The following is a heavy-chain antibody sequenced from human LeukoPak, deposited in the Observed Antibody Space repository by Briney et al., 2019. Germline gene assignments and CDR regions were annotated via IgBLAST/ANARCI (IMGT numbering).Heavy chain of an antibody. J-gene: IGHJ5*02. V-gene: IGHV3-23*01. CDR1: GFTFSSYA. Sequence: PGGSLRLSCAASGFTFSSYAMSWVRQAPGQGLEWVSAITGTGGSTYYADSVKGRFTISRDNSKNTLYLQMNSLRAEDTAVYYCATRGYCSGTSCYAPQPWGQGTLVTVSS. CDR3: ATRGYCSGTSCYAPQP. CDR2: ITGTGGST. D-gene: IGHD2-2*01.